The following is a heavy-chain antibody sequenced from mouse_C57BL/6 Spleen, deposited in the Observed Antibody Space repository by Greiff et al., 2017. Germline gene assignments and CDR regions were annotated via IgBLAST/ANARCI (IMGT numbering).Heavy chain of an antibody. CDR2: IDPSDSYT. Sequence: VQLQQPGAELVMPGASVKLSCKASGYTFTSYWMHWVKPRPGQGLEWIGEIDPSDSYTNYNQKFKGKSTLTVDKSSSTAYMHLSSLTSEDSAVYYCARGRAQAPFAYWGQGTLVTVSA. D-gene: IGHD3-2*02. CDR1: GYTFTSYW. V-gene: IGHV1-69*01. CDR3: ARGRAQAPFAY. J-gene: IGHJ3*01.